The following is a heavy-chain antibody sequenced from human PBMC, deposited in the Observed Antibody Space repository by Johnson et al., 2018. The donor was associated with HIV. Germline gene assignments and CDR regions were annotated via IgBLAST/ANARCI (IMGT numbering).Heavy chain of an antibody. D-gene: IGHD2-15*01. CDR1: GFTFSSYW. Sequence: EQLVESGGGLVQPGRSLRLSCAASGFTFSSYWMSWVRQAPGKGLEWVANIKQDGSEKYYVDSVKGRFTISRDNAKNSLYLQMNSLRAEDTAVYYCAKVQGFRRAFDIWGQGTMVTVSS. CDR3: AKVQGFRRAFDI. V-gene: IGHV3-7*03. CDR2: IKQDGSEK. J-gene: IGHJ3*02.